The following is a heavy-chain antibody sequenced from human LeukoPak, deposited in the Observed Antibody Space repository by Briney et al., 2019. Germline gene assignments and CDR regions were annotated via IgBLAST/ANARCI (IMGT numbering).Heavy chain of an antibody. V-gene: IGHV1-18*01. D-gene: IGHD1-26*01. J-gene: IGHJ4*02. CDR2: IGAYNGNT. Sequence: ASVKVSCKASGYTFTSYGIGWVRQAPGQGLEWMGWIGAYNGNTNYAQKLQGRVTMTTDTSTSTAYMELRSLRSDDTAVYYCARDGEAEYSEDYWGQGTLVTVSS. CDR1: GYTFTSYG. CDR3: ARDGEAEYSEDY.